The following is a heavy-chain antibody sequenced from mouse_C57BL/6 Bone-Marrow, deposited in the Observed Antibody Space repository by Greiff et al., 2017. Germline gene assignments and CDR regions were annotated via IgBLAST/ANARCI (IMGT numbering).Heavy chain of an antibody. V-gene: IGHV5-17*01. CDR2: ISSGSSTI. CDR3: ARPPITTVVAPRYFDV. J-gene: IGHJ1*03. D-gene: IGHD1-1*01. CDR1: GFTFSDYG. Sequence: EVKLVESGGGLVKPGGSLKLSCAASGFTFSDYGMHWVRQAPEKGLEWVAYISSGSSTIYYADTVKGRFTISRDNAKNTLFLQMTSLRSEDTAMXYCARPPITTVVAPRYFDVWGTGTTVTVSS.